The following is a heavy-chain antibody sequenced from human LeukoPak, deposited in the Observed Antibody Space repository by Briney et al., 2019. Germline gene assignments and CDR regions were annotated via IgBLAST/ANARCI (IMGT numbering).Heavy chain of an antibody. CDR2: ISPSSSAI. V-gene: IGHV3-48*02. CDR1: GFTFSTFS. J-gene: IGHJ4*02. D-gene: IGHD4-17*01. Sequence: GGSLRLSCAASGFTFSTFSMNWVRQAPGKGLEWVSYISPSSSAIDHADSVKGRFPISRDNAKNSLYLQMNSLRDEDTAVYYCARDRDYAFDYWGQGIRVTVSS. CDR3: ARDRDYAFDY.